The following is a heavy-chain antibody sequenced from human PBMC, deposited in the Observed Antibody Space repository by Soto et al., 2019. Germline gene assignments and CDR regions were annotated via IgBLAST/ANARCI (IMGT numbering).Heavy chain of an antibody. CDR1: GDTFTSYD. J-gene: IGHJ3*02. Sequence: ASVKVSCKASGDTFTSYDINWVRQATGQGLEWMGWMNPNSGNTGYAQKLQGRVTMTTDTSTSTAYMELRSLRSDDTAVYYCAREGWYPAFDIWGQGTMVTVSS. D-gene: IGHD6-19*01. V-gene: IGHV1-8*01. CDR3: AREGWYPAFDI. CDR2: MNPNSGNT.